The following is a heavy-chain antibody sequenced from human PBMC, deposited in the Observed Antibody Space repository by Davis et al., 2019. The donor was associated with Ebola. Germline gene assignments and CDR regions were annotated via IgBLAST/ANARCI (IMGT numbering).Heavy chain of an antibody. CDR1: GFTFSGSA. Sequence: GGSLRLSCAASGFTFSGSAMHWVRQASGKGLEWVGRIRSKANSYATAYAASVKGRFTISRDDSKNTAYLQMNSLRAEDTAVYYCAKGGRGWDYNMDVWAKGPRSPSP. D-gene: IGHD1-26*01. V-gene: IGHV3-73*01. CDR2: IRSKANSYAT. CDR3: AKGGRGWDYNMDV. J-gene: IGHJ6*03.